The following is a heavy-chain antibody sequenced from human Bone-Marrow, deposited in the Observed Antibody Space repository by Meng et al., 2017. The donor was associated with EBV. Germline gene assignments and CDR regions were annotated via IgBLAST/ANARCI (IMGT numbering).Heavy chain of an antibody. V-gene: IGHV1-69*01. CDR1: GGTFNSDA. CDR2: LIPMSGAP. J-gene: IGHJ4*02. D-gene: IGHD3-10*01. Sequence: QVQLVQSGAEVXXXXXXVKXSCKTSGGTFNSDAVSWVRQAPGQGLEWLGGLIPMSGAPNYAQKFQGRVTITADESTNTHYMDLSSLSSEDTAVYYCASESGRGYTPDYWGQGTLVTVSS. CDR3: ASESGRGYTPDY.